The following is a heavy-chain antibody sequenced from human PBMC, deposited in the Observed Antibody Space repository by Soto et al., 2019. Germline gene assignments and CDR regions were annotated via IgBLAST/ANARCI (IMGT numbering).Heavy chain of an antibody. J-gene: IGHJ5*02. D-gene: IGHD3-10*01. CDR3: ARLYYGSGSRYNWFDP. CDR2: IYPGDSDT. CDR1: GYSFTSYW. Sequence: GESLKISCRGSGYSFTSYWIGWVRQMPGKGLEWMGIIYPGDSDTRYSPSFQGQVTTSADKSISTAYLQWSSLKASDTAMYYCARLYYGSGSRYNWFDPWGQGTLVTVSS. V-gene: IGHV5-51*01.